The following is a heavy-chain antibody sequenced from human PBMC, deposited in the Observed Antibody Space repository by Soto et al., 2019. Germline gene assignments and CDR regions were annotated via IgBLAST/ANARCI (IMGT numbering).Heavy chain of an antibody. D-gene: IGHD7-27*01. CDR2: IYPADSDT. CDR3: ARLSGLPFDF. Sequence: PGESLKISCKVSEYSFISYWIGCVRQMPGKGLEWMGIIYPADSDTRYSPSFEGQVTISAAKSISTAYLHCGSLKASDTDMYYCARLSGLPFDFWGQGTMVTVSS. V-gene: IGHV5-51*01. CDR1: EYSFISYW. J-gene: IGHJ3*01.